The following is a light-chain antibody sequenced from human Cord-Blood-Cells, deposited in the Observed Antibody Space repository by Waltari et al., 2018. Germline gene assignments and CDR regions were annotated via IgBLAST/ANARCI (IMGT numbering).Light chain of an antibody. V-gene: IGLV1-47*01. CDR3: AAWDDSLSGWV. J-gene: IGLJ3*02. CDR1: SSNIGSNY. CDR2: RHN. Sequence: QSVLTQPPSASGTPGQRVTISCSGSSSNIGSNYVYWYQQLPGPAPKLLIYRHNQRPSGVPDRFSGSKSGTSASLAISGLRSEDEADYYCAAWDDSLSGWVFGGGTKLTVL.